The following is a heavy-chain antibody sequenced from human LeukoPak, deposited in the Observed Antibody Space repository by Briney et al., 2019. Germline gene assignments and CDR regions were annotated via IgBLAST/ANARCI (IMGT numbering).Heavy chain of an antibody. J-gene: IGHJ4*02. CDR1: GFTSSTYA. CDR2: ISSGRTT. CDR3: ATYRQVLLPFES. Sequence: GGSLRLSCAGSGFTSSTYAMSWVRQAPGKGLEWVSAISSGRTTYYVDSVKGRFTISRDNSKNTLYLQMNSLGAEDTAIYYCATYRQVLLPFESWGQGTLVTVSS. V-gene: IGHV3-23*01. D-gene: IGHD2-8*02.